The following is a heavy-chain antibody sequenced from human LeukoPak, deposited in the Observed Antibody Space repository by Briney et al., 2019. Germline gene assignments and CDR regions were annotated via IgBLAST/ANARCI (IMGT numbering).Heavy chain of an antibody. CDR1: GYTFTGYY. V-gene: IGHV1-2*02. Sequence: GASVKVSCKASGYTFTGYYMHWVRQAPGQGLGWMGWINPNSGGTNYAQKFQGRVTMTRDTSISTAYMELSRLRSDDTAVYYCARGDYDFWSGYYYYFDYWGQGTLVTVSS. J-gene: IGHJ4*02. D-gene: IGHD3-3*01. CDR3: ARGDYDFWSGYYYYFDY. CDR2: INPNSGGT.